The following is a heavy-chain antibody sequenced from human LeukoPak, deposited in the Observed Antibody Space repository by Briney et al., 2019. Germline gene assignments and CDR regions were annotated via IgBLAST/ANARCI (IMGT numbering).Heavy chain of an antibody. Sequence: PGGSLRLSCAASGFTFNDYATNWVRQAPGKGLEWVSVISGGTGGSTYYADSVKGRFTISRDNSKNTLYLQMNSLRAEDTAVYYCAKRGSSSWTQFDYWGQGTLVTVSS. D-gene: IGHD6-13*01. V-gene: IGHV3-23*01. CDR2: ISGGTGGST. CDR1: GFTFNDYA. J-gene: IGHJ4*02. CDR3: AKRGSSSWTQFDY.